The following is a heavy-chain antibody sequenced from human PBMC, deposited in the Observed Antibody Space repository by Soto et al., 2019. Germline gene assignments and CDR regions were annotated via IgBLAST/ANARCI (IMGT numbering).Heavy chain of an antibody. Sequence: QVQLVQSGAEVKKPGPSVKVSCKASGGTFSPYTINWVRQAPGQGHEWMERIIPCQGVTNYARKFQARVTITADKTTSTAYMELSGLRFEDTAMYYCTRDWEITVSTWSFGGFWGRGTLVTVSS. CDR3: TRDWEITVSTWSFGGF. V-gene: IGHV1-69*08. CDR1: GGTFSPYT. D-gene: IGHD3-10*01. J-gene: IGHJ4*02. CDR2: IIPCQGVT.